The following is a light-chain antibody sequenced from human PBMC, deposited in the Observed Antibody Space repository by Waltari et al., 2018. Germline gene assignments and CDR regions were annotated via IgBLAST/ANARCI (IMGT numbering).Light chain of an antibody. CDR1: QSISSY. J-gene: IGKJ3*01. V-gene: IGKV1-39*01. CDR3: QQSYSTPFT. Sequence: DLQMTQSPSSLSASVGDRVTITCRASQSISSYVNWYQQKPGKAPKLLIYAASSLQSGVPSRFSGSGSGTDFTLTISSLQPEDFATYYCQQSYSTPFTFGPGTKVDIK. CDR2: AAS.